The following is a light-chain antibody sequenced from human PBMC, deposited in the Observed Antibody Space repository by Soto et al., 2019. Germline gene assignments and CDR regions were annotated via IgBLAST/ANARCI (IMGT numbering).Light chain of an antibody. CDR3: CSYAGTRDV. V-gene: IGLV2-23*02. Sequence: QSALTQPASVSGSPGQSITISCTGPNSDIGNYNLVSWYQQHPGKAPKLMIYEVSKRPSGVSNRFSGSKSDNTASLTISGLQAEDEADYYCCSYAGTRDVFGGGTKLTVL. CDR2: EVS. CDR1: NSDIGNYNL. J-gene: IGLJ2*01.